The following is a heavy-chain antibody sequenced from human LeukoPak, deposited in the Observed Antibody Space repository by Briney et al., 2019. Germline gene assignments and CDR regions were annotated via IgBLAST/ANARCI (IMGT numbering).Heavy chain of an antibody. CDR2: IYYSGST. V-gene: IGHV4-59*01. D-gene: IGHD1-26*01. CDR3: ARGRGEWDQRSVYFDY. Sequence: SETLSLTCTASGGSISSYYWSWIRQPPGKGLEWLGYIYYSGSTNYNPSLKSRVTISVDTSKNQFSLKLSSVTAADTAVYYCARGRGEWDQRSVYFDYWGQGTLVTVSS. J-gene: IGHJ4*02. CDR1: GGSISSYY.